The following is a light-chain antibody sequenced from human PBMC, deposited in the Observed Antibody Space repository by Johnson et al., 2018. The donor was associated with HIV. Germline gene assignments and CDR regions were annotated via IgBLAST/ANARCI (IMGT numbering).Light chain of an antibody. CDR1: SCDIANNY. V-gene: IGLV1-51*01. CDR3: GTWDSSLSAGV. Sequence: QSVLTQPPSVSAAPGQKVTISCSGSSCDIANNYVSWHQHLPGTAPKLLIYDNDKRPSGIPDRISGSKSGTSATLGITGLQTGDEADYYCGTWDSSLSAGVFGTGTKVTVL. CDR2: DND. J-gene: IGLJ1*01.